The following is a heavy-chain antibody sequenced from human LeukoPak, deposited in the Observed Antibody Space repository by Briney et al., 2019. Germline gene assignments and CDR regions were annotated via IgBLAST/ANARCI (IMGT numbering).Heavy chain of an antibody. CDR1: GYTFTGYY. J-gene: IGHJ6*02. CDR2: INPNSGGT. CDR3: ARQSPPPAHYYYYYGMDV. Sequence: ASVKVSCKASGYTFTGYYMHWVRQAPGQGLEWMGWINPNSGGTNYAQKFQGRVTMTRDTSISTAYMELSRLRSDDTAVYYCARQSPPPAHYYYYYGMDVWGQGTTVTVSS. V-gene: IGHV1-2*02.